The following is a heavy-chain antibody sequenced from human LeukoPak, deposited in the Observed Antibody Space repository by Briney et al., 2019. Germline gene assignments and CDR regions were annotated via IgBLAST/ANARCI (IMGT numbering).Heavy chain of an antibody. J-gene: IGHJ4*02. V-gene: IGHV1-69*05. CDR3: ARDCSGGSCDHFDY. CDR2: IIPIFGTA. D-gene: IGHD2-15*01. CDR1: GGTFSSYA. Sequence: ASVKVSCKASGGTFSSYAISWVRQAPGQGLEWMGRIIPIFGTANYARKFQGRVTITTDESTSTAYMELSSLRSEDTAVYYCARDCSGGSCDHFDYWGQGTLVTVSS.